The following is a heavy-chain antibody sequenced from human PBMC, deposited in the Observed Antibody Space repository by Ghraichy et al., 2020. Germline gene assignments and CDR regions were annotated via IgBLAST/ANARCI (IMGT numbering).Heavy chain of an antibody. CDR1: GDSISTYY. J-gene: IGHJ6*02. V-gene: IGHV4-59*01. D-gene: IGHD2-2*01. Sequence: SETLSLTCTVSGDSISTYYWSWIRQPPGKGLEWIGYIYYSGSTNINPSLKSRVTMSIDTSKNQFSLKLTSMTAADTAVYYCARALYGGTSAGYYYYYAVDVWGQGTTVTVSS. CDR2: IYYSGST. CDR3: ARALYGGTSAGYYYYYAVDV.